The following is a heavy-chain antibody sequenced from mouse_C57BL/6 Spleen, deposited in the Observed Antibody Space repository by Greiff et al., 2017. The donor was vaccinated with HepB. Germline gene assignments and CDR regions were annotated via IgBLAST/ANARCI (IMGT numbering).Heavy chain of an antibody. CDR1: GFTFSSYA. CDR3: TRASSTVVATDWYFDV. J-gene: IGHJ1*03. Sequence: EVHLVESGEGLVKPGGSLKLSCAASGFTFSSYAMSWVRQTPEKRLEWVAYISSGGDYIYYADTVKGRFTISRDNARNTLYLQMSSLKSEDTAMYYCTRASSTVVATDWYFDVWGTGTTVTVSS. D-gene: IGHD1-1*01. V-gene: IGHV5-9-1*02. CDR2: ISSGGDYI.